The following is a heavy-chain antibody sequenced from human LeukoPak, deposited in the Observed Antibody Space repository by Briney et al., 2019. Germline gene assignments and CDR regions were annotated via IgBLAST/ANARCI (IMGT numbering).Heavy chain of an antibody. CDR2: ISWTSVSL. D-gene: IGHD2-21*02. V-gene: IGHV3-9*01. CDR1: GFTFDDYS. Sequence: PGGSLRLSCAASGFTFDDYSMRWVRQAPGKGLEWVSGISWTSVSLGYADSVKGRFPISRDNAKTSLYLQMTSLKAEDTALYYCAKGRGTAIPRYGMDVWGQGTTVTVSS. CDR3: AKGRGTAIPRYGMDV. J-gene: IGHJ6*02.